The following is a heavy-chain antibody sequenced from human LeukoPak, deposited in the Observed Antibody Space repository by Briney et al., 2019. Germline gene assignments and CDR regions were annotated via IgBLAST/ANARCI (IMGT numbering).Heavy chain of an antibody. Sequence: PGGSLRLSCAASGFSFSTYWMHWVRQAPGKGLVWVARINPDGSTSSYADSVKGRLTISRDNAKNTLYLQMNRLRAEDTAVYYCARGYGDWFDPWGQGTLVTVSS. CDR2: INPDGSTS. CDR1: GFSFSTYW. J-gene: IGHJ5*02. CDR3: ARGYGDWFDP. V-gene: IGHV3-74*01. D-gene: IGHD3-10*01.